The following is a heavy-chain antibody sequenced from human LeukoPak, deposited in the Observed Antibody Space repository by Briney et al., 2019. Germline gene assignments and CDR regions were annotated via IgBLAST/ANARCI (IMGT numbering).Heavy chain of an antibody. J-gene: IGHJ5*02. CDR2: IYTSGST. CDR3: AREAPLRWFDP. CDR1: GGSISSYY. Sequence: SETLPLTCTVSGGSISSYYWSWIRQPPGKGLECIGYIYTSGSTNYNPSLKSRVTISGDTSKNQFSLKPSSVTAADTAVYYCAREAPLRWFDPWGQGTLVTVSS. V-gene: IGHV4-4*09.